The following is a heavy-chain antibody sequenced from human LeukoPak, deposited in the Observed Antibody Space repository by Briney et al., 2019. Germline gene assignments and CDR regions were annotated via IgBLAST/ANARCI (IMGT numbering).Heavy chain of an antibody. D-gene: IGHD3-3*01. CDR1: GGTFSSYA. Sequence: GASVKVSCKASGGTFSSYAISWVRQAPGQGLEWMGRIIPIFGTANYAQKFQGRVTITTDESTSTAYMELSSLRSEDAAVYYCASHADYDFWSGYYSYNWFDPWGQGTLVTVYS. V-gene: IGHV1-69*05. J-gene: IGHJ5*02. CDR3: ASHADYDFWSGYYSYNWFDP. CDR2: IIPIFGTA.